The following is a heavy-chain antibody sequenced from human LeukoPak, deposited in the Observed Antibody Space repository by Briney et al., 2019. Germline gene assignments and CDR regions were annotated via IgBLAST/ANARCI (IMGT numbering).Heavy chain of an antibody. V-gene: IGHV3-11*03. CDR3: ARGETSSYDY. D-gene: IGHD2-2*01. CDR2: INGSSSDT. J-gene: IGHJ4*02. Sequence: GGSLRLSCAASGFTFSDYYMTGIRQAPGRGLEWISYINGSSSDTKYADSVKGRFTISRDNAKNSLYLLMNSLRAEDTAVYYCARGETSSYDYWGQGTLVTVSS. CDR1: GFTFSDYY.